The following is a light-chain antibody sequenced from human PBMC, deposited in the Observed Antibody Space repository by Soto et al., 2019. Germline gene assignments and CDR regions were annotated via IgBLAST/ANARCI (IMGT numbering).Light chain of an antibody. CDR1: QGIRNY. V-gene: IGKV1-9*01. CDR2: AAS. Sequence: DIQLTQSPSLLSASVGDTVIITCRASQGIRNYVAWFQQKPGKAPKVLIYAASTLQSGVPSRFSGSGSGTEFTLTISSLQPEDFATYFCQQLISYPFTFGPGTKVDIK. CDR3: QQLISYPFT. J-gene: IGKJ3*01.